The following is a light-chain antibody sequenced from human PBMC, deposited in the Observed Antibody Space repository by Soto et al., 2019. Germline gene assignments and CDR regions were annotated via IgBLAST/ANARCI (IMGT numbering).Light chain of an antibody. J-gene: IGLJ1*01. Sequence: QSALTQPASVSGSPGQSITISCTGTSSDIGGYDYVSWYQQHPGKAPKLMIYEVSKRPSGVPDRFSGSKSGNTASLTVSGLQAEDEADYYCSSYAGSNTDYVFGTGTKVTVL. CDR3: SSYAGSNTDYV. V-gene: IGLV2-8*01. CDR2: EVS. CDR1: SSDIGGYDY.